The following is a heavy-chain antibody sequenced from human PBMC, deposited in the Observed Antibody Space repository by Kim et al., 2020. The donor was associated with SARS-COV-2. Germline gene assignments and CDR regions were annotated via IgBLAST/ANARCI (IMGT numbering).Heavy chain of an antibody. D-gene: IGHD6-13*01. CDR3: ARGIAAAGPFDY. V-gene: IGHV4-39*01. J-gene: IGHJ4*02. Sequence: YYTPSLKSRVTISVDTSKNQFSLKLSSVTAADTAVYYCARGIAAAGPFDYWGQGTLVTVSS.